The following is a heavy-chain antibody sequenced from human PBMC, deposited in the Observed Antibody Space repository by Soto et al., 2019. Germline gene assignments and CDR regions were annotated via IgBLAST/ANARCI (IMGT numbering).Heavy chain of an antibody. CDR1: GGSFSGYY. D-gene: IGHD3-22*01. V-gene: IGHV4-34*01. CDR2: INHSGST. Sequence: SETLSLTCAVYGGSFSGYYWSWIRQPPGKGLEWIGEINHSGSTNYNPSLKSRVTISVDTSKNQFSLKLSSVTAADTAVYYCARVAALSRRYYYDSNQNYFDYWSQGTLVTVSS. CDR3: ARVAALSRRYYYDSNQNYFDY. J-gene: IGHJ4*02.